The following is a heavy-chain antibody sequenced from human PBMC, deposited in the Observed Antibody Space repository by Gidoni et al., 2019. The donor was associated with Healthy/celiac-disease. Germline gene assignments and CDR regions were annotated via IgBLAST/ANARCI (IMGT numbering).Heavy chain of an antibody. CDR3: ARGGEGDDGVDY. V-gene: IGHV1-8*01. CDR2: MNPNSGNT. Sequence: QVQLVQSGAEVTKPGASVEVSCKVSGYTFTSYDINWVRQATGQGLEWMGWMNPNSGNTSYAQKFQGRVTMTRNTYISTAYMELSSLRSEDTAVYYCARGGEGDDGVDYWGQGTLVTVSS. D-gene: IGHD2-21*02. CDR1: GYTFTSYD. J-gene: IGHJ4*02.